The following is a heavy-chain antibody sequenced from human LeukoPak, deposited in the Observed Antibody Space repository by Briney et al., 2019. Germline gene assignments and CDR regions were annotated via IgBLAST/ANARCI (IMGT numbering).Heavy chain of an antibody. CDR1: GFTITTYA. CDR2: ISDNGDSI. Sequence: SGGSLRLSCVASGFTITTYAMNWVRQAPGKGLEWVSGISDNGDSIYYADSVKDRFTISRDIPRNTLYLQMNSLRDDDTAVYYCAKRLRDGYNSPIDYWGQGILVIVSS. J-gene: IGHJ4*02. D-gene: IGHD5-24*01. V-gene: IGHV3-23*01. CDR3: AKRLRDGYNSPIDY.